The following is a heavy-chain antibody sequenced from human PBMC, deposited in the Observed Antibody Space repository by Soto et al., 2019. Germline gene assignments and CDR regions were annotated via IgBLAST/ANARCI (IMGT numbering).Heavy chain of an antibody. D-gene: IGHD3-10*01. CDR3: ARADLSLPRGITAFFDS. V-gene: IGHV4-31*03. J-gene: IGHJ4*02. CDR2: IHYTGST. Sequence: QVQLQESGPGLVKPSQTLSLTCTISGGSLTSGGYYWGWIRQQPGKGLEWIGYIHYTGSTYATPSIESRSTMSLDTSKNQSFLNLNAVTAADPSVYYCARADLSLPRGITAFFDSWGQGTLVTVSS. CDR1: GGSLTSGGYY.